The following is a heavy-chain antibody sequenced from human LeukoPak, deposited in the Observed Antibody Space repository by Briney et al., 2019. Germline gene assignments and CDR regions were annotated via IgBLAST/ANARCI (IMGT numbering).Heavy chain of an antibody. CDR3: ARDSITGDNAFDV. V-gene: IGHV3-30*04. CDR2: ISYDGRNK. Sequence: GGSLRLSCAASGLMFNNHAIHWVRQAPGRGLEWVALISYDGRNKHYGDFVEGRFTISRDNSRNTVDLQMNSLRIEDTAVYYCARDSITGDNAFDVWGQGTLVTVSS. J-gene: IGHJ3*01. CDR1: GLMFNNHA. D-gene: IGHD7-27*01.